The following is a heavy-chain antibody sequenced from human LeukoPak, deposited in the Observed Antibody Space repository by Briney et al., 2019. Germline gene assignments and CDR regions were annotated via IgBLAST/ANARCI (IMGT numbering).Heavy chain of an antibody. Sequence: SETLSLTCTVSGGSISSSSYYWGWIRQPPGKGLEWIGSIYYSGSTYYNPSLKSRVTISVDTSKNQFSLKLSSVTAADTAVYYCARVIAAAGTPIDYWGQGTLVTVSS. J-gene: IGHJ4*02. V-gene: IGHV4-39*07. CDR1: GGSISSSSYY. D-gene: IGHD6-13*01. CDR3: ARVIAAAGTPIDY. CDR2: IYYSGST.